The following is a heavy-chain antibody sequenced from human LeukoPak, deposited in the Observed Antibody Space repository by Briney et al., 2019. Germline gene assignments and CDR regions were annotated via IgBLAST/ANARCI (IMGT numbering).Heavy chain of an antibody. J-gene: IGHJ3*02. CDR1: GGSISSGNYY. CDR3: ARLLYSSGWYSAFDI. CDR2: IYYSGTT. V-gene: IGHV4-39*01. Sequence: SETLSLTCTVSGGSISSGNYYCGWIRQPPGKGLEWIGSIYYSGTTYYNPSPKRRCTISVDTSKNPFSLRLSSVTAADTAVYYCARLLYSSGWYSAFDIWGQGTMVTVSS. D-gene: IGHD6-19*01.